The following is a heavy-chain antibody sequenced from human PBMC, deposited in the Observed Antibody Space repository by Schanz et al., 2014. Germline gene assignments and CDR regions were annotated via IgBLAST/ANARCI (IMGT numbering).Heavy chain of an antibody. J-gene: IGHJ4*02. CDR2: ISGSGAST. Sequence: EVQLLESGGGLVQPGGSLRLSCAASGFTFTNYAMSWVRQAPGKGLEWVSGISGSGASTYYADSVKGRFTISRDNSNKTVDLQMNSLRAEDTALYYCVRDELLWFGEVLSLDYWGQGALXTVSS. D-gene: IGHD3-10*01. CDR1: GFTFTNYA. V-gene: IGHV3-23*01. CDR3: VRDELLWFGEVLSLDY.